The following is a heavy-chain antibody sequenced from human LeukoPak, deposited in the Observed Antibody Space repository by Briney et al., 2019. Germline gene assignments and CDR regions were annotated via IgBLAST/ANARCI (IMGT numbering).Heavy chain of an antibody. CDR3: AREDTAMVFDY. D-gene: IGHD5-18*01. CDR2: INPSGGST. J-gene: IGHJ4*02. V-gene: IGHV1-46*01. CDR1: GYTFTSYY. Sequence: GASVKVSCKASGYTFTSYYMHWARQAPGQGLEWMGIINPSGGSTSYAQKFQGRVTMTRDTSTSTVYMELSSLRSEDTAVYYCAREDTAMVFDYWGQGTLVTVSS.